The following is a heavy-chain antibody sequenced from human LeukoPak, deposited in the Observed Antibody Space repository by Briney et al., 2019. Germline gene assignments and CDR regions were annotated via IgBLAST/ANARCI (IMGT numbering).Heavy chain of an antibody. D-gene: IGHD6-19*01. Sequence: SETPSLTCTVSGGSISSYYWYWIRQPPGKGLESVGYIFYSGRTNYNPSLKSRVTISVDTSKNQFSLKLNSVTAADTAVYFCARSAAVAGSSGWFDPWGQGTLVTVSS. V-gene: IGHV4-59*01. CDR3: ARSAAVAGSSGWFDP. CDR2: IFYSGRT. CDR1: GGSISSYY. J-gene: IGHJ5*02.